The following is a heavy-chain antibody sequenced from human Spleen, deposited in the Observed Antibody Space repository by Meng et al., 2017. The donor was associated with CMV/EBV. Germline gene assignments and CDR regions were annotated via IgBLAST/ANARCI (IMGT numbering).Heavy chain of an antibody. J-gene: IGHJ6*02. CDR2: ISWNSGSI. Sequence: GGSLRLSCTASGLTFDDYAMHWVRQAPGKGLEWVSGISWNSGSIGYGDSVKGRFTISRDNAKNSLYLQMNSLRAEDMGVYYCAKDTGSRGGYTLDVWGQGTTVTVSS. CDR3: AKDTGSRGGYTLDV. CDR1: GLTFDDYA. D-gene: IGHD5-24*01. V-gene: IGHV3-9*03.